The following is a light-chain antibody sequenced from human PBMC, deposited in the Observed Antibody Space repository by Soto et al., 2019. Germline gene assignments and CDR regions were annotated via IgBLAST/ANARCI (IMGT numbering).Light chain of an antibody. CDR2: KAS. CDR3: QEYNSYSWT. V-gene: IGKV1-5*03. Sequence: DIQMTQSPSTLSASVGDRVTITCRASQSISSWLAWYQQKPGKAPKLLIYKASSLESGVPSRFSGSGSGTEFTLTISSLQPDEVSSYYYQEYNSYSWTFGQGPKVDI. CDR1: QSISSW. J-gene: IGKJ1*01.